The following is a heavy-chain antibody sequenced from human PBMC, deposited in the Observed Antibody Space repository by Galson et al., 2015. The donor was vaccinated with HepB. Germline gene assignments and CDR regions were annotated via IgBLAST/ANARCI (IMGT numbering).Heavy chain of an antibody. CDR2: ITTYDGNT. CDR3: ARDRDVAVGGGDFYDH. CDR1: GYNFITFD. D-gene: IGHD3-16*01. Sequence: SVKVSCKASGYNFITFDISWVRQAPGQGLEWMGWITTYDGNTKYAQKFQGRLTMSTDPSTSTSYMGLRSLRSDDSAVYYCARDRDVAVGGGDFYDHWGQGTLVTVSS. J-gene: IGHJ4*02. V-gene: IGHV1-18*04.